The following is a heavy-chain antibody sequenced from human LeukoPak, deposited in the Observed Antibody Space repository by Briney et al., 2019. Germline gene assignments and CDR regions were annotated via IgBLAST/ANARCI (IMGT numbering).Heavy chain of an antibody. V-gene: IGHV1-46*01. CDR2: INPTGGST. D-gene: IGHD3-22*01. J-gene: IGHJ4*02. CDR3: ARELRGTYYYESSGSDY. CDR1: GYTFTSYY. Sequence: ASVKVSCKASGYTFTSYYMHWVRQAPGQGLEWMGLINPTGGSTGYAQKFQGRVTMTTDTSTSTGYLEVRSLRVDDTAVYYCARELRGTYYYESSGSDYWGQGTLVTVSS.